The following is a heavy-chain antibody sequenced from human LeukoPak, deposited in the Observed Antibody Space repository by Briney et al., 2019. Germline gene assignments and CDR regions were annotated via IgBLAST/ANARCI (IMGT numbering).Heavy chain of an antibody. D-gene: IGHD4-17*01. CDR3: ARSYGDYQNWFDP. CDR1: GFTVSSNY. J-gene: IGHJ5*02. Sequence: PGGSLRLSCAASGFTVSSNYMSWVRQAPGKGLEWVSVIYSGGSTYYADSVKGRFTISRDNSKNTLYLQMNSLGAEDTAVYYCARSYGDYQNWFDPWGQGTLVTVSS. CDR2: IYSGGST. V-gene: IGHV3-53*01.